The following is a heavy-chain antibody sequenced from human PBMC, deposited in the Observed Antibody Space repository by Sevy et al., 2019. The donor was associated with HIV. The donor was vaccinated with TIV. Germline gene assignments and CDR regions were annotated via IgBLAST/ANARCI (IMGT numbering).Heavy chain of an antibody. D-gene: IGHD3-22*01. CDR3: ARSEGGILVITELDY. CDR2: ISYDGSNK. V-gene: IGHV3-30-3*01. J-gene: IGHJ4*02. CDR1: GFTFSSYA. Sequence: YLRLSCAASGFTFSSYAMHCVRQAPGKGLEWVAVISYDGSNKYYADSVKGRFTISRYNSKNTLYLQMNSLRAEDTAVYYCARSEGGILVITELDYWGQGTLVHVSS.